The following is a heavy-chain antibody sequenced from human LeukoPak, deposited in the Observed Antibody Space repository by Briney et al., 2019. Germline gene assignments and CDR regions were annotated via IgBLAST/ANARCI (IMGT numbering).Heavy chain of an antibody. J-gene: IGHJ5*02. V-gene: IGHV3-15*01. CDR2: IKSKTDGATT. CDR1: GFTFSNAW. CDR3: TTGLYDYDSGSYSFP. Sequence: GGSLRLSCAASGFTFSNAWMSWVRQAPGKGLEWVGRIKSKTDGATTEYAAPVKGRFTISRDDSKNTLYLQMNSLKTEDTAVYYCTTGLYDYDSGSYSFPWGQGTQVTVSS. D-gene: IGHD3-10*01.